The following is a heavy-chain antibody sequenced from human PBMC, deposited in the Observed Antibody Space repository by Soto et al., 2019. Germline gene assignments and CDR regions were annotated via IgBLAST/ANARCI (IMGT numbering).Heavy chain of an antibody. CDR2: TYYSGST. V-gene: IGHV4-59*01. Sequence: WTWIRQPPGKGLEWIGYTYYSGSTNYNPSLKSRVTISVDTSKNQFSLKLNSVTAADTAVYYCARTPVSITMIVEPVDYWGQGTLVTVSS. D-gene: IGHD3-22*01. CDR3: ARTPVSITMIVEPVDY. J-gene: IGHJ4*02.